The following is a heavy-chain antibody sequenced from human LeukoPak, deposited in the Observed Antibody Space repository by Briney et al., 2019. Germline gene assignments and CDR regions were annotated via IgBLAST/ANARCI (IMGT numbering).Heavy chain of an antibody. Sequence: EASVKVSCKASGGTFSGYAISWVRQAPGQGLEWMGGIIPIFGTANYAQKFQGRVTITTDESTSTAYMELSSLRSEDTAVYYCARTYYYDSSGYYPMYYFDYWGQGTLVTVSS. D-gene: IGHD3-22*01. V-gene: IGHV1-69*05. CDR1: GGTFSGYA. CDR2: IIPIFGTA. CDR3: ARTYYYDSSGYYPMYYFDY. J-gene: IGHJ4*02.